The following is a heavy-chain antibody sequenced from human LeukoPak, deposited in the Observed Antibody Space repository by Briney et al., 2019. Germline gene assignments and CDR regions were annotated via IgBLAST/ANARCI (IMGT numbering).Heavy chain of an antibody. Sequence: GGSLRLSCAASGFTFSSYGIHWVRQAPSKGLEWVAVISYDGSNKYYADSVKGRFTISRDNSKNTLYLQMNSLRAEDTTVYYCAKVGRYYDSSGYHIDYWGQGTLVTVSS. CDR2: ISYDGSNK. V-gene: IGHV3-30*18. D-gene: IGHD3-22*01. J-gene: IGHJ4*02. CDR1: GFTFSSYG. CDR3: AKVGRYYDSSGYHIDY.